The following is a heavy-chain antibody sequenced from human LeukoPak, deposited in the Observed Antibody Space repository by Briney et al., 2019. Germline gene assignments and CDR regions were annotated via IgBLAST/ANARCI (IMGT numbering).Heavy chain of an antibody. CDR3: ARTPRRLHVDY. J-gene: IGHJ4*02. Sequence: PGGSLGLSCAASGFTFSSYSMNWVRQAPGKGLEWVSSISSSSSYIYYADSVKGRFTISRDNAKNSLFLQMNSLRAEDTAVYYCARTPRRLHVDYWGQGTLVTVSS. CDR2: ISSSSSYI. CDR1: GFTFSSYS. D-gene: IGHD4-11*01. V-gene: IGHV3-21*01.